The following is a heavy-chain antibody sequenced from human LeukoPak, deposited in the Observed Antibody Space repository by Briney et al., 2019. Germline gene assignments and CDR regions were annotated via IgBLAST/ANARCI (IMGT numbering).Heavy chain of an antibody. CDR1: GFTFSDYS. CDR3: ARLRRNSDRSDFFYYYDH. Sequence: GGSLRLSCAASGFTFSDYSMNWVRQAPGKGLEWVASVNTVSSYIYYADSMRGRFTTSRDNAKNSLFLQMNSLRAEDTAVYYCARLRRNSDRSDFFYYYDHWGQGTLVTVSS. J-gene: IGHJ4*02. CDR2: VNTVSSYI. D-gene: IGHD3-22*01. V-gene: IGHV3-21*01.